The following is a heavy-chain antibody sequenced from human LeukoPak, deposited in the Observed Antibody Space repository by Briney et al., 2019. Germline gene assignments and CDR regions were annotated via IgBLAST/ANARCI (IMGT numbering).Heavy chain of an antibody. J-gene: IGHJ4*02. Sequence: GGSLRLSCAASGFTFSGYWMHWVRQAPGKGLVWDSRTNPDGSTTTYADSVKGRFTISRDNAKNTLYLQMNSLRAEDTALYYCARETPRGGRYYFDYWGQGALVTVSS. CDR3: ARETPRGGRYYFDY. CDR2: TNPDGSTT. CDR1: GFTFSGYW. D-gene: IGHD3-10*01. V-gene: IGHV3-74*03.